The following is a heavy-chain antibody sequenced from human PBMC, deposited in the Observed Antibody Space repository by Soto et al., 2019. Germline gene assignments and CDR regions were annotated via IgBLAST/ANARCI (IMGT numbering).Heavy chain of an antibody. CDR1: GGTFSSYA. CDR3: ATDYGGNPGRIDY. D-gene: IGHD4-17*01. J-gene: IGHJ4*02. CDR2: IIPIFGTA. V-gene: IGHV1-69*13. Sequence: ASVKVSCKASGGTFSSYAISWVRQAPGQGLEWMGGIIPIFGTANYAQKFQGRVTITADESTSTAYMELSSLRSEDTAVYYCATDYGGNPGRIDYWGQGTLVTVSS.